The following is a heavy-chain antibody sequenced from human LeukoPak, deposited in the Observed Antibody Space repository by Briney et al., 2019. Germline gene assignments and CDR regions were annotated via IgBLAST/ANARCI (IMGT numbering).Heavy chain of an antibody. CDR1: GFTFSSYA. J-gene: IGHJ4*02. D-gene: IGHD1-26*01. CDR2: IYSGGST. Sequence: GGSLRLSCAASGFTFSSYAMSWVRQAPGEGLEWVSIIYSGGSTYYADSVKGRFTISRDNSRNTLYLQMNSLRAEDTAVYYCARERGTYLDWGQGTLVTVSS. V-gene: IGHV3-23*03. CDR3: ARERGTYLD.